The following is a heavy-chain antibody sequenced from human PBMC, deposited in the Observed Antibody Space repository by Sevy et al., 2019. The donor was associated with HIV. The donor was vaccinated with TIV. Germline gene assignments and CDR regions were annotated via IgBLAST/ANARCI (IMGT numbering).Heavy chain of an antibody. Sequence: ASVKVSRKASGYTFTSRDINWVRQATGQGLEWMGWMNPNSGNTGYAQKYQNRVTITRNTSIRTAYMELSSLRPEDTAVYYCARDSDYGGNGAYDIWGQGTMVTVSS. J-gene: IGHJ3*02. CDR2: MNPNSGNT. V-gene: IGHV1-8*03. CDR3: ARDSDYGGNGAYDI. CDR1: GYTFTSRD. D-gene: IGHD4-17*01.